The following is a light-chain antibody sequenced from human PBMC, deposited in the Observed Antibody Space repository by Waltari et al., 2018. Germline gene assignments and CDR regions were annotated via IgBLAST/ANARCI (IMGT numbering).Light chain of an antibody. V-gene: IGKV4-1*01. J-gene: IGKJ4*01. CDR1: QTVLSSPNNKNA. CDR2: RAS. CDR3: QQYYSPPLT. Sequence: DIVMTQSPDSLAVSLGERATIKCKASQTVLSSPNNKNALAWYQQKPGHTPKLLIYRASTRTSGFPDRFSGRGSETDFTLTISRLQADDVAVYYCQQYYSPPLTFGGGTKVEIK.